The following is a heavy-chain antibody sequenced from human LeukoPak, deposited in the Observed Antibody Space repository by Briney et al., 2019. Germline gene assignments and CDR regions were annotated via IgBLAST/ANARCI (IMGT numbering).Heavy chain of an antibody. CDR1: GFFISSGYY. D-gene: IGHD1-26*01. V-gene: IGHV4-38-2*01. J-gene: IGHJ4*02. Sequence: KPSETLSPTCAVSGFFISSGYYWGWGRQPPREGVGWIGSIYHSGSTYYNPSLKSRVTISVDTSKNQFSLKLSSVTAADTAVYYCARHESPGGATIHWGQGTLVTVSS. CDR3: ARHESPGGATIH. CDR2: IYHSGST.